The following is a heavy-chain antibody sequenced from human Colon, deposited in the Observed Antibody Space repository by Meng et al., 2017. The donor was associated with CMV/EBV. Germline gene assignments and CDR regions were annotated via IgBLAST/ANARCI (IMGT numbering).Heavy chain of an antibody. J-gene: IGHJ4*02. D-gene: IGHD3-3*01. Sequence: GSLRLSCEASGFNFDDYVMHWVRQVPGKGLEWVSLVSGDGFSAYYVDSVRGRFTISRDNSRNVLYLQMNSLRVEDTAVYYCAKSGGETDDLWSGYYNFIDYWGQGTPVTVSS. CDR2: VSGDGFSA. V-gene: IGHV3-43*02. CDR1: GFNFDDYV. CDR3: AKSGGETDDLWSGYYNFIDY.